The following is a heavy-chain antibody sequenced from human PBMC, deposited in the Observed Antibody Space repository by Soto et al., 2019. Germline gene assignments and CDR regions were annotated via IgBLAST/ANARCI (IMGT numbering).Heavy chain of an antibody. V-gene: IGHV4-4*07. Sequence: PSETLSLTCTVSGGSISNYYWSWIRQPAEKRLEWIGRVSSTGSSYYNPSLKSRVTISVDTSKNQVSLNLTSVTAADTAVYYCARGVPAAGTDWFDPWGQGTRVPVSS. CDR1: GGSISNYY. CDR2: VSSTGSS. J-gene: IGHJ5*02. CDR3: ARGVPAAGTDWFDP. D-gene: IGHD6-13*01.